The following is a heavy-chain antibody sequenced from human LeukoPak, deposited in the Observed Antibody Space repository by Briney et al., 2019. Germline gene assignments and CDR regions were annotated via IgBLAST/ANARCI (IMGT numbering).Heavy chain of an antibody. Sequence: GGSLRLSCAASGFTVSSNYMSWVRQAPGKGLEWVSVIYSGGNTYYADSVKGRFTISRDNSKNTLYLQMNSLRVEDTALYYCASEKNDSSGSFDYWGQGTLVTVSS. J-gene: IGHJ4*02. CDR3: ASEKNDSSGSFDY. V-gene: IGHV3-66*01. D-gene: IGHD6-19*01. CDR1: GFTVSSNY. CDR2: IYSGGNT.